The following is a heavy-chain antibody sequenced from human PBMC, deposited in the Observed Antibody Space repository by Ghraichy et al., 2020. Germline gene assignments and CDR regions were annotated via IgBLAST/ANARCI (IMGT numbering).Heavy chain of an antibody. CDR2: ISSGGSTM. D-gene: IGHD2-15*01. CDR1: GFIFSSYE. J-gene: IGHJ3*01. Sequence: GGSLRLSCAASGFIFSSYEINWVRQAPGKGLEWVSYISSGGSTMYSADSVKGRFTISRDNAKNSLYLQMNSLRAEDTAVYYCAREGGGSFSGAFDLWGQGTMVTVSS. V-gene: IGHV3-48*03. CDR3: AREGGGSFSGAFDL.